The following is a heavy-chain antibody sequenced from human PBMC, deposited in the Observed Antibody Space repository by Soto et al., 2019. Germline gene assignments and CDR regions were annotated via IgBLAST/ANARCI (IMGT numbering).Heavy chain of an antibody. Sequence: LGESLKISCKASGNIFSNYWIIWVRQLPGKGLESMGIIYPGDSETTYSPSFQGQVSISADKSLATAFLQWSSLKASDTAMYYCARHVISWDAFDIWGQGTIVTVSS. CDR2: IYPGDSET. CDR1: GNIFSNYW. V-gene: IGHV5-51*01. CDR3: ARHVISWDAFDI. J-gene: IGHJ3*02.